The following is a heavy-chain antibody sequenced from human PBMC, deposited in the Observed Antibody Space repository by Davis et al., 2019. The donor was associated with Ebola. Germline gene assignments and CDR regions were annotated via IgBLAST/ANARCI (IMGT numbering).Heavy chain of an antibody. CDR2: INPNSGGT. J-gene: IGHJ4*02. CDR1: GYSFTAYY. Sequence: ASVPVSCQASGYSFTAYYMHWVRQAPGQGLEWMGWINPNSGGTNYAQKSQARVTMTRDTSISTAYMELSRLRSDDTAVYYCARGFSGWYEVDSYWGQGTLVTVSS. CDR3: ARGFSGWYEVDSY. D-gene: IGHD6-19*01. V-gene: IGHV1-2*02.